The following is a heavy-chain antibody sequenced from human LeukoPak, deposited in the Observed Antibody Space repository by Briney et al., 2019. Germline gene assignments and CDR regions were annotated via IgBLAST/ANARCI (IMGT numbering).Heavy chain of an antibody. CDR1: GFTVSSNY. CDR2: IYSGGST. Sequence: GGSLRLSCAASGFTVSSNYMSWVRQAPGKGLEWVSVIYSGGSTYYADSVKGRFTISRDNSKNTLYLQMNSLRAEDTAVYYCARDHLSPQGSDAFDIWGQGTMVTVSS. J-gene: IGHJ3*02. V-gene: IGHV3-53*01. CDR3: ARDHLSPQGSDAFDI.